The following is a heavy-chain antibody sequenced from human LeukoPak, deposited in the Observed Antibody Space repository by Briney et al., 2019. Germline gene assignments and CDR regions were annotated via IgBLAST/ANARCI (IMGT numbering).Heavy chain of an antibody. V-gene: IGHV3-7*01. CDR2: IKEDGSRK. J-gene: IGHJ4*01. D-gene: IGHD5-24*01. CDR3: ARDGRDGYIDY. Sequence: GGSLRLSCAASGSTFSSYWMSWVRQAPGKGLEWVANIKEDGSRKYYVDSVKGRFTISRDNAKSSLYLQMNSLRGEDTAVYYCARDGRDGYIDYWSQGTLVTVSS. CDR1: GSTFSSYW.